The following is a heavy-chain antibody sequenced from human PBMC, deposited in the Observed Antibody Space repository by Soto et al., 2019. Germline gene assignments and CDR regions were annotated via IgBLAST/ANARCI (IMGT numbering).Heavy chain of an antibody. J-gene: IGHJ4*02. CDR3: ARDLEEVVDDREC. CDR1: GFTFSSYW. CDR2: IKQDGIDK. V-gene: IGHV3-7*03. Sequence: GGSLRLSCAACGFTFSSYWMSWVRQAPGKGLEWVANIKQDGIDKYYVDSVKGRFTISRDNAKNSLYLQMNSLRAEDTAVYYCARDLEEVVDDRECWGQGSRCSVSS. D-gene: IGHD2-15*01.